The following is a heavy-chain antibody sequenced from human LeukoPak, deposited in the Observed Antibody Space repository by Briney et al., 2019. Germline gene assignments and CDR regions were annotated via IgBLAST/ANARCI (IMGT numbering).Heavy chain of an antibody. CDR1: GGSISSSSYY. V-gene: IGHV4-39*01. D-gene: IGHD4-17*01. CDR3: ARSTVRVLEEYFQH. Sequence: PSETLSLTCTVPGGSISSSSYYWGWIRQPPGKGLEWIGSIYYSGSTYYNPSLKSRVTISVDTSKNQFSLKLSSVTAADTAVYYCARSTVRVLEEYFQHWGQGTLVTVSS. J-gene: IGHJ1*01. CDR2: IYYSGST.